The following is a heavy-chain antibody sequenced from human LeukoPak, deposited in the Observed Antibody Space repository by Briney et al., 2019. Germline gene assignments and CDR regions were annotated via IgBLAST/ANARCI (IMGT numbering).Heavy chain of an antibody. V-gene: IGHV1-69*13. J-gene: IGHJ2*01. Sequence: SVKVSCKASGGTFSSYAISWVRQAPGQGLEWMGGIIPIFGTANYAQKFQGRVTITADESTSTAYMELSSLRSEDTAVYYCTSHRGNSGWYFDLWAVAPWSLSPQ. CDR3: TSHRGNSGWYFDL. CDR1: GGTFSSYA. D-gene: IGHD4-23*01. CDR2: IIPIFGTA.